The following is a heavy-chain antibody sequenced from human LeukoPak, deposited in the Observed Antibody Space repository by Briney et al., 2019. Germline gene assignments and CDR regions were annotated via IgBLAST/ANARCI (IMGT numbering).Heavy chain of an antibody. CDR3: ARGPPYAPGVLDV. CDR2: IDHSGST. J-gene: IGHJ6*04. Sequence: KPSETLSLTCSVSGYSISSGYYWGWIRQPPGKGLEWTGSIDHSGSTYYNPSLKSRVTISVDTSKNLFSLKLSSVTAADTAVYYCARGPPYAPGVLDVWGKGTTVTISS. CDR1: GYSISSGYY. V-gene: IGHV4-38-2*02. D-gene: IGHD7-27*01.